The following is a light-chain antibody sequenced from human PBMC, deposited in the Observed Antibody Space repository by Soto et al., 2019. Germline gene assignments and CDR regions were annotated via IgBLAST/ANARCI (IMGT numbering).Light chain of an antibody. CDR3: GAWDSSLSAVV. CDR1: SSNIGNNY. Sequence: QSVLTQPPSVSAAPGQKVTISCSGSSSNIGNNYVSWYQHLPGTAPKLLIYDNNARPSGIPDRFSGSKSGTSATLGITGLQTGDEADYYCGAWDSSLSAVVFGGGTKVTVL. CDR2: DNN. V-gene: IGLV1-51*01. J-gene: IGLJ2*01.